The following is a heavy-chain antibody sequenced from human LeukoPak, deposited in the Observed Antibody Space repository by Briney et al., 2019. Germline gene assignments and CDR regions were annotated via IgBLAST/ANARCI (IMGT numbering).Heavy chain of an antibody. Sequence: GGSLRLSCAASGFSFSSHWMHWVRQAPGKGLVWVSRINGDGSSTTDADSVKGRFTISRDNAENSLFLQMNSLTAEDTAVYFCARDSETSGFDYWGQGTLVTVFS. CDR2: INGDGSST. J-gene: IGHJ4*02. V-gene: IGHV3-74*01. CDR3: ARDSETSGFDY. CDR1: GFSFSSHW.